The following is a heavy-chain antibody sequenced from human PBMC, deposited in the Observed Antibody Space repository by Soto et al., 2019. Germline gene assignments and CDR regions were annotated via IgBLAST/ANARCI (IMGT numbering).Heavy chain of an antibody. V-gene: IGHV3-48*01. D-gene: IGHD2-21*01. J-gene: IGHJ1*01. CDR3: ARSAGVGVIAIHLFQH. Sequence: GGSLRLSCAASGFTFSSYSMNWVRQAPGKGLEWVSYISSSSSTIYYADSVKGRFTISRDNAKNSLYLQMNSLRAEDTAVYYCARSAGVGVIAIHLFQHWGQGTLVTVSS. CDR1: GFTFSSYS. CDR2: ISSSSSTI.